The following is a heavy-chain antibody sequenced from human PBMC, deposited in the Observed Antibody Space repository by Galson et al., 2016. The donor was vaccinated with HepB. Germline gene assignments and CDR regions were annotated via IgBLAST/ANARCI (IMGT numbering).Heavy chain of an antibody. V-gene: IGHV3-48*01. J-gene: IGHJ5*02. CDR3: ARSPAAYNAEWFDL. D-gene: IGHD2-2*01. CDR1: GFSFSGYS. CDR2: ITSSSGSI. Sequence: LRLSCAASGFSFSGYSMNWVRQAPGKGLEWLSHITSSSGSIYYADSVKGRFAISRDNSKDTLILQMSTLTAEDTATYFCARSPAAYNAEWFDLWGQGTLVTVSS.